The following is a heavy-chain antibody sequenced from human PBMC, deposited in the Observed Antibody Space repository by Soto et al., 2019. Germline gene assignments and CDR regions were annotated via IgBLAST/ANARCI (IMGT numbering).Heavy chain of an antibody. CDR2: IRSKAYGGTT. CDR1: GFTFGDYA. J-gene: IGHJ3*02. V-gene: IGHV3-49*03. CDR3: TRDGRDRYCSGGSCYSHAFDI. D-gene: IGHD2-15*01. Sequence: VQLVESGGGLVQPGRSLRLSCTASGFTFGDYAMSWFRQAPGKGLEWVGFIRSKAYGGTTEYAASVKGRFTISRDDSKSIAYLQMNSLKTEDTAVYYCTRDGRDRYCSGGSCYSHAFDIWGQGTMVTVSS.